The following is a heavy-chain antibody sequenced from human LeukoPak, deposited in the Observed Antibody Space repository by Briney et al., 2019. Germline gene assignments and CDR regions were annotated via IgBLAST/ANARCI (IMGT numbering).Heavy chain of an antibody. CDR1: GFTFSSYG. Sequence: PGGSLRLSCAASGFTFSSYGMHWVRQAPGKGLEWVAVISYDGSNKYYADSVKGRFTISRDNSKNTLYLQMSSLRAEDTAVYYCAKDFRSSSGDVWGKGTTVTVSS. CDR3: AKDFRSSSGDV. CDR2: ISYDGSNK. V-gene: IGHV3-30*18. J-gene: IGHJ6*04. D-gene: IGHD6-6*01.